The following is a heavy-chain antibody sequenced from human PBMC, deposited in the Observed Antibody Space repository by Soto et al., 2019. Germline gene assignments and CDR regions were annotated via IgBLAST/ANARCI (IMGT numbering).Heavy chain of an antibody. CDR1: GFTFSTYD. Sequence: EVLLVESGGGLVQPGGSLRLSCTTSGFTFSTYDMHWVRQVTGKGLEWVSGIVVAGDTYYPDSVKGRFTISRENAKNSVYLQMDSLRVEDTAVYYCARRGIDTMSGFDALDVWGLGTKVTVSS. V-gene: IGHV3-13*01. CDR3: ARRGIDTMSGFDALDV. CDR2: IVVAGDT. D-gene: IGHD6-25*01. J-gene: IGHJ3*01.